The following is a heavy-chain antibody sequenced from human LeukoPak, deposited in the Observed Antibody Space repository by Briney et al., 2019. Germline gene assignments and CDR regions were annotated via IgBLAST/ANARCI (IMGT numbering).Heavy chain of an antibody. CDR1: GGSVSSSNYY. J-gene: IGHJ4*02. CDR2: IYYSGST. CDR3: ARGDGYIPYYFDY. D-gene: IGHD5-24*01. Sequence: SETLSLTCTVSGGSVSSSNYYWGWIRQPPGKGLEWIGSIYYSGSTYYNPSLKSRVTISVDTSKNQFSLKLSSVTAADTAVYYCARGDGYIPYYFDYWGQGTLVTVSS. V-gene: IGHV4-39*07.